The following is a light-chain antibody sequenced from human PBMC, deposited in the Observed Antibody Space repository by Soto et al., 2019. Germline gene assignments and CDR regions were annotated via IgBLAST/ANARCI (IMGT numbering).Light chain of an antibody. Sequence: EIVLTQSPATLSLSPGERATFSCGASADVSSSYVAWYQQKSGLAPRLLIHDASSRATGIPDRFSGSKSGTEFTLTIRRLEPEDAAVYYCQQYGSSPITFGQGTRLEIK. CDR1: ADVSSSY. V-gene: IGKV3D-20*01. CDR3: QQYGSSPIT. J-gene: IGKJ5*01. CDR2: DAS.